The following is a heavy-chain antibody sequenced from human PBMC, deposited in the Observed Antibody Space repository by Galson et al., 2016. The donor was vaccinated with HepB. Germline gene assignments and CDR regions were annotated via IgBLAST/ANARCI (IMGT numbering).Heavy chain of an antibody. CDR1: GGTFSNSA. V-gene: IGHV1-69*13. CDR2: ITPLFGTA. Sequence: SVKVSCKASGGTFSNSAISWVRQAPGQGLEWMGVITPLFGTANYARIFQDRVTITADVLTNTAYMEMSSLKSEDTAVYYCSKDNDYGGCWGFDSWGPGTPVTVSS. CDR3: SKDNDYGGCWGFDS. J-gene: IGHJ4*02. D-gene: IGHD4-23*01.